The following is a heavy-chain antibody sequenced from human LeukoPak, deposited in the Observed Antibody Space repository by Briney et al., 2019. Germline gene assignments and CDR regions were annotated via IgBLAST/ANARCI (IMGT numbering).Heavy chain of an antibody. CDR3: ARLEYSSTGNY. Sequence: HPGGSLRLSCAASGFTVSSNYMSWVRQAPGKGLEWVSVIYSGGSTYYADSVKGRFTISRDNYKNTLYLQMNSLRAEDTAVYYCARLEYSSTGNYWGQGTLVTVSS. D-gene: IGHD6-6*01. V-gene: IGHV3-66*02. CDR2: IYSGGST. J-gene: IGHJ4*02. CDR1: GFTVSSNY.